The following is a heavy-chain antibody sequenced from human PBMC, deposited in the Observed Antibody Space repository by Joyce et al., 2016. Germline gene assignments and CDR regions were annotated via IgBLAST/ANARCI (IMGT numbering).Heavy chain of an antibody. CDR1: GYTFTSYD. CDR2: MNPSNGNT. D-gene: IGHD1-7*01. CDR3: AREAVTGTDL. Sequence: QVQLVQSGAEVKKPGASVKVTCKASGYTFTSYDINWVRQADGQGLEWMGWMNPSNGNTDFAQKFQGRVSMTRNTSISTAYMVLSGLRSEDTAVYYCAREAVTGTDLWGQGTLVTVSS. J-gene: IGHJ5*02. V-gene: IGHV1-8*01.